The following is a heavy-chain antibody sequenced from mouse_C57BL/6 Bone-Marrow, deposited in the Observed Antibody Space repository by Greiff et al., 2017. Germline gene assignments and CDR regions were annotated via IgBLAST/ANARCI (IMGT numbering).Heavy chain of an antibody. D-gene: IGHD1-1*01. V-gene: IGHV1-81*01. CDR3: AKFPASITTVGDYAMDY. J-gene: IGHJ4*01. Sequence: QVQLQQSGAELARPGASVKLSCKASGYTFTSYGISWVKQRTGQGLEWIGEIYPRSGNTYYNEKFKGKATLTADKSSRTAYMELRSLTSEDSAVYFCAKFPASITTVGDYAMDYWGQGTSVTVSS. CDR2: IYPRSGNT. CDR1: GYTFTSYG.